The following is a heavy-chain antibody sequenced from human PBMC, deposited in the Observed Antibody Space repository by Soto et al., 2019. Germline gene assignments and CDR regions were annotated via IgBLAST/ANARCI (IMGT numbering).Heavy chain of an antibody. V-gene: IGHV3-30*18. CDR1: GFTFSSYG. CDR2: ISYDGSNK. CDR3: AKDRLRYFDWLQVTYYYGMDV. D-gene: IGHD3-9*01. Sequence: PGGSLRLSCAASGFTFSSYGMHWVRQAPGKGLEWVAVISYDGSNKYYADSVKGRFTISRDNSKNTLYLQMNSLRAEDTAVYYCAKDRLRYFDWLQVTYYYGMDVWGQGTTVTVSS. J-gene: IGHJ6*02.